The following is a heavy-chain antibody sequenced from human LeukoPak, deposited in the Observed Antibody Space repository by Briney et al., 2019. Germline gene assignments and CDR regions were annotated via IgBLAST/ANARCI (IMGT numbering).Heavy chain of an antibody. V-gene: IGHV4-39*07. J-gene: IGHJ3*02. CDR1: GGSISSSSYY. D-gene: IGHD1/OR15-1a*01. CDR2: IYYSGST. CDR3: ARGTVPNAFDI. Sequence: SSETLSLTCTVSGGSISSSSYYWGWIRQPPGKGPEWIGSIYYSGSTYYNPSLKSRVTISVDTSKNQFSLKLSSVTAADTAVYFCARGTVPNAFDIWGQGTMVTVS.